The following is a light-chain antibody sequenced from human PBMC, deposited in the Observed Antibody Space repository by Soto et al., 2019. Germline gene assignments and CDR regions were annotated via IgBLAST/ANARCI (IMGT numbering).Light chain of an antibody. CDR1: NNDVGGYNL. V-gene: IGLV2-23*02. CDR3: CSFAGGATFV. CDR2: EAN. J-gene: IGLJ3*02. Sequence: QSALTQPASVSGSPGQSITISCTGTNNDVGGYNLVSWYQQHPGKAPKLVIYEANKRPSGVSDRFSDSRSGNTASLTISALQVEDEAVYSCCSFAGGATFVFGGGTKLTVL.